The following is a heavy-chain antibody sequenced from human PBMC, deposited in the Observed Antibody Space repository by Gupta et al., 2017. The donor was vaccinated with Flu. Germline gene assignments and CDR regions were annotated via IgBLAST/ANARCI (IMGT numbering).Heavy chain of an antibody. D-gene: IGHD1-26*01. V-gene: IGHV4-39*01. Sequence: QLQLQESGPGLVKPSETLSLTCTVSGGSISSSSYYWGWIRQPPGKGLEWIGSIDYSGSTYYNPALKSRVTISVDTAKNQFSLKLSSVTAADTAVYYCAIHWSSGSYPDDYGGQGTLVTVSS. J-gene: IGHJ4*02. CDR2: IDYSGST. CDR3: AIHWSSGSYPDDY. CDR1: GGSISSSSYY.